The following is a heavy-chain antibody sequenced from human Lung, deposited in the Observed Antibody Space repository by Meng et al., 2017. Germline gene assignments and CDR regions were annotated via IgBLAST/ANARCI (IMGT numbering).Heavy chain of an antibody. CDR3: ARGPTTMAHDFDY. J-gene: IGHJ4*02. CDR2: INHSGST. V-gene: IGHV4-34*01. D-gene: IGHD4-11*01. Sequence: VPLQPWGARLLNPSATLSLACGGSGGSFSDYYWIWIRQPPGKGLEWTGEINHSGSTNYNPSLESRATISVDTSQNNLSLKLSSVTAADSAVYYCARGPTTMAHDFDYWGQGTLVTVSS. CDR1: GGSFSDYY.